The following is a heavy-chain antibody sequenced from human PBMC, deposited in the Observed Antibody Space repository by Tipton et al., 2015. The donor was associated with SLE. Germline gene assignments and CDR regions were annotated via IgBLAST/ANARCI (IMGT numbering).Heavy chain of an antibody. J-gene: IGHJ4*02. Sequence: TLSLTCAVYGGSFSGYYWSWIRQPPGKGLEWIGEINHSGSTNYYPPLKSRVTISVDTSKNQFSLKLSSVTAADTAMYYCARGVGADYWGQGTLVTVSS. CDR1: GGSFSGYY. D-gene: IGHD1-26*01. CDR3: ARGVGADY. V-gene: IGHV4-34*01. CDR2: INHSGST.